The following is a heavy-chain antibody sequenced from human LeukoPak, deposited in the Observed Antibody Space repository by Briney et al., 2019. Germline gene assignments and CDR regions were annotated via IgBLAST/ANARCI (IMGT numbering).Heavy chain of an antibody. D-gene: IGHD6-13*01. J-gene: IGHJ6*03. CDR3: ARDPRWGYSSSSASYYYYYYYMDV. V-gene: IGHV1-2*02. Sequence: ASVKVSCEASGYTFTGYYMHWVRQAPGQGLEWMGWINPNSGGTNYAQKFQGRVTMTRDTSISTAYMELSRLRSDDTAVYYCARDPRWGYSSSSASYYYYYYYMDVWGKGTTVTVSS. CDR1: GYTFTGYY. CDR2: INPNSGGT.